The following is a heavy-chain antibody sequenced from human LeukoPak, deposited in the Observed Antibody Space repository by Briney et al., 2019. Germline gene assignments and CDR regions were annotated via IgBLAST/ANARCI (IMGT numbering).Heavy chain of an antibody. J-gene: IGHJ4*03. CDR1: GFTFSRYP. V-gene: IGHV3-23*01. CDR3: AKRTIGATKLYYFDC. CDR2: FSGNSGST. D-gene: IGHD6-13*01. Sequence: GGSLRLSCAASGFTFSRYPMSWVRQAPGKGLEWVSTFSGNSGSTYYADSVKGRFTVSRDNSKNTLYLQMNSLRAEDTAVYYCAKRTIGATKLYYFDCWGHGTLVTVSS.